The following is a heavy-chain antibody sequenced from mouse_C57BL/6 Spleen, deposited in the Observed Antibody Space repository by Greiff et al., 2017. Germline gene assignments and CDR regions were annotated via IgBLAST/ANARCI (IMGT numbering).Heavy chain of an antibody. V-gene: IGHV1-81*01. CDR3: AFYSNYTYYAMDY. CDR2: IYPRSGNT. J-gene: IGHJ4*01. Sequence: VKLMESGAELARPGASVKLSCKASGYTFTSYGISWVKQRTGQGLEWIGEIYPRSGNTYYNEKFKGKATLTADKSSSTAYMELRSLTSEDSAVYFCAFYSNYTYYAMDYWGQGTSVTVSS. CDR1: GYTFTSYG. D-gene: IGHD2-5*01.